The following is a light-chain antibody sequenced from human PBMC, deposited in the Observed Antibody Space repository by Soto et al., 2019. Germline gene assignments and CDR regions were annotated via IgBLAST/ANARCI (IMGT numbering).Light chain of an antibody. CDR2: DAS. V-gene: IGKV3-11*01. Sequence: ELVLTQSPATLSLSPGERATLSCRASQSVSSYLAWYQQKPGQAPRLLIYDASNRATGIPARFSGSGSGTDFTLNMSSLEPEDFAVYYCQRSSSWPRAFGQGTKVDIK. J-gene: IGKJ1*01. CDR1: QSVSSY. CDR3: QRSSSWPRA.